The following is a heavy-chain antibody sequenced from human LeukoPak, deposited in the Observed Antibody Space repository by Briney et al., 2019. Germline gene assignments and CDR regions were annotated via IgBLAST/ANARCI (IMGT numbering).Heavy chain of an antibody. CDR3: ARVSGNRFDP. J-gene: IGHJ5*02. V-gene: IGHV3-30*03. D-gene: IGHD6-25*01. CDR1: GFTFSNYG. Sequence: GRSLRLSCAASGFTFSNYGMHWVRQAPGKGLEWVAVISYDGSNKYYADSVKGRFTISRDNAKNSLHLQMNSLRAEDTAVYYCARVSGNRFDPWGQGTLVTVSS. CDR2: ISYDGSNK.